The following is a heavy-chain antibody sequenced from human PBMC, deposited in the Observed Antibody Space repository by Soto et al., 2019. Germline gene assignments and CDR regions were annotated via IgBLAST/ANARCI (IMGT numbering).Heavy chain of an antibody. J-gene: IGHJ4*02. CDR2: INTDGSTT. V-gene: IGHV3-74*01. CDR3: VRIRRGDGYTFGY. Sequence: EVQLVESGGVSVQPGGSLRLSCTASGFTLSNYWMHWVRQAPGKGLVWVSRINTDGSTTTYADSVKGRFTISRDNAKKTLYLQMNSLRDEDTAGYYCVRIRRGDGYTFGYWGQGTLVTVSS. CDR1: GFTLSNYW. D-gene: IGHD5-12*01.